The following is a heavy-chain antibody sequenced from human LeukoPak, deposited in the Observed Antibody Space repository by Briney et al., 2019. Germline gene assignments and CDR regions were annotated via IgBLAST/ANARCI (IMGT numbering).Heavy chain of an antibody. J-gene: IGHJ6*02. CDR1: GGSFSGYY. CDR3: ARGQNIVATSYYYGMDV. D-gene: IGHD5-12*01. CDR2: INHSGST. V-gene: IGHV4-34*01. Sequence: SETLSLTCAVYGGSFSGYYWSWIRQPPGKGLEWSGEINHSGSTNDNPSLKSPVTISVDTSKNQFSLKLRSVTAADTAVYYCARGQNIVATSYYYGMDVWGQGTTVTVSS.